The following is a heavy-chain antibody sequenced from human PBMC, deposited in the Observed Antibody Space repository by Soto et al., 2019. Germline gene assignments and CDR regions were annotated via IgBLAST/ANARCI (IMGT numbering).Heavy chain of an antibody. D-gene: IGHD2-8*01. Sequence: QVQLVQSGAEVKKPGASVKISCKASGYTFTSYYMHWVRQAPGQGLEWMGIINPSGGSRNYAQKLQGRGAMTRDTSTSTVYMELNSLRSEDTAVYYCARPPYPGCINAVCYPLDYWGQGTLVTVSS. CDR3: ARPPYPGCINAVCYPLDY. CDR2: INPSGGSR. CDR1: GYTFTSYY. J-gene: IGHJ4*02. V-gene: IGHV1-46*01.